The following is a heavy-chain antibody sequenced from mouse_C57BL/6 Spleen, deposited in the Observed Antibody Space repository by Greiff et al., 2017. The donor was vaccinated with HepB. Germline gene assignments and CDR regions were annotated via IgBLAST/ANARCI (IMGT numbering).Heavy chain of an antibody. CDR1: GYTFTSYG. CDR2: IYPRSGNT. V-gene: IGHV1-81*01. Sequence: QVQLKESGAELARPGASVKLSCKASGYTFTSYGISWVKQRTGQGLEWIGEIYPRSGNTYYNEKFKGKATLTADKSSSTAYMELRSLTSEDSAVYFCASADYDWAYWGQGTLVTVSA. D-gene: IGHD2-4*01. J-gene: IGHJ3*01. CDR3: ASADYDWAY.